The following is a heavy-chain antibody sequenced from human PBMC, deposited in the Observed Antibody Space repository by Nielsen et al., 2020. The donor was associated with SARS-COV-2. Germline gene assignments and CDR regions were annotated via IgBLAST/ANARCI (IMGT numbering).Heavy chain of an antibody. V-gene: IGHV1-69*04. CDR2: IIPILGIA. CDR3: ATRNREGYYYYGMDV. D-gene: IGHD1-26*01. Sequence: SVKVSCKASGGTFSSYAISWVRQAPGQGLEWMGRIIPILGIANYAQKFQGRVTITADKSTSTAYMELSSLRSEDTAVYYCATRNREGYYYYGMDVWGQGTTVTVSS. J-gene: IGHJ6*02. CDR1: GGTFSSYA.